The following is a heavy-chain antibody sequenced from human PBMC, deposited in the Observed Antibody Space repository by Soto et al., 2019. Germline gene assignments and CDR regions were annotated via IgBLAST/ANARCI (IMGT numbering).Heavy chain of an antibody. CDR3: AKDTSGT. D-gene: IGHD1-26*01. CDR1: GFTFSNYA. J-gene: IGHJ4*02. Sequence: EVQLLESGGGLVQPGGSLRLSCAASGFTFSNYAMVWVRQAPGKGLEWVSGISTNGGSTYYADSVKGRFTISRDNSKNTLFLQMYSLRAEDTAIYYCAKDTSGTWGEGPLVTVSS. V-gene: IGHV3-23*01. CDR2: ISTNGGST.